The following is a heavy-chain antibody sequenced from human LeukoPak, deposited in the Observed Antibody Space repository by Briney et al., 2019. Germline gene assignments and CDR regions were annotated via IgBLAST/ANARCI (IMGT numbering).Heavy chain of an antibody. CDR1: GGSISSSSYY. J-gene: IGHJ3*02. Sequence: SETLSLTCTVSGGSISSSSYYWGWIRQPPGRGLEWIGSIYYSGSAYYNPSLKSRVTISVDTSKNQFSLKLSSVTAADTAVYFCARRGLMRAFDIWGQGTMVTVSS. V-gene: IGHV4-39*01. CDR2: IYYSGSA. CDR3: ARRGLMRAFDI.